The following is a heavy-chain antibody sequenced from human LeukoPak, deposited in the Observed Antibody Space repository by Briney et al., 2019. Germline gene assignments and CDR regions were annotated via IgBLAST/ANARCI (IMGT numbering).Heavy chain of an antibody. CDR1: GYTFTGYY. J-gene: IGHJ4*02. V-gene: IGHV1-18*01. CDR3: ARSGWGDYVWGSYRRSYFDY. Sequence: GASVKVSCKASGYTFTGYYMHWVRQAPGQGLEWMGWISAYNGNTNYAQKLQGRVTMTTDTSTSTAYMELRGLRSDDTAVYYCARSGWGDYVWGSYRRSYFDYWGQGTLVTVSS. D-gene: IGHD3-16*02. CDR2: ISAYNGNT.